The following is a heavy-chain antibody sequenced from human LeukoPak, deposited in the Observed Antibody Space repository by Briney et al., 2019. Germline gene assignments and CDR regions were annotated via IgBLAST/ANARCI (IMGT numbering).Heavy chain of an antibody. D-gene: IGHD3-3*01. Sequence: ASVKVSCKVSGYTLTELSMHWVRHAPGKGLEWMGGFDPEDGETIYAQKFQGRVTMTEDTSTDTAYMELSSLRSEDTSVYYCATVYDFWTLWGYWGQGTLVTVSS. CDR1: GYTLTELS. J-gene: IGHJ4*02. CDR2: FDPEDGET. CDR3: ATVYDFWTLWGY. V-gene: IGHV1-24*01.